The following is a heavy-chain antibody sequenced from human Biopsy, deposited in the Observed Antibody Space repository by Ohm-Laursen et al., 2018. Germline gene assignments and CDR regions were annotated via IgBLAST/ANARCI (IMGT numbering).Heavy chain of an antibody. V-gene: IGHV4-59*11. CDR2: ISYTGYT. J-gene: IGHJ1*01. CDR1: GGSFTGHY. CDR3: ARGSNEYGGLYFPH. Sequence: DTLSLTCTVSGGSFTGHYWSWIRQPPGKGLEWIGHISYTGYTSYKSSLKSRVTISLDTSRKHFSLRLTSLAAADTAVYYCARGSNEYGGLYFPHWGQGTLVTVSS. D-gene: IGHD4-23*01.